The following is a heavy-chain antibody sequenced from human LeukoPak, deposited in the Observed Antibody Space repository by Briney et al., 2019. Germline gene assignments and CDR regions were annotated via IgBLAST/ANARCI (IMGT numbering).Heavy chain of an antibody. V-gene: IGHV4-59*01. CDR1: GGSISTYY. D-gene: IGHD6-25*01. CDR3: ARFSSAGPYYFEY. Sequence: PSETLSLTCTVSGGSISTYYWSWIRQPPGKGLEWIGFIYHTGSTNYNPSLKSRVTISVDTSKKQFSLKLSSVTAADTAVYYCARFSSAGPYYFEYWGQGTLVTVSS. J-gene: IGHJ4*02. CDR2: IYHTGST.